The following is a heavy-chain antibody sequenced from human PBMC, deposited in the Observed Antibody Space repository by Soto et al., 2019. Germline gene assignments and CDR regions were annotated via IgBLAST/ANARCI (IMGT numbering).Heavy chain of an antibody. CDR1: GDSVSSSYYY. V-gene: IGHV4-39*01. Sequence: QVQLQESGPGLVKPSETLSLTCTVSGDSVSSSYYYWGWIRQPPGKGLEWIGRIFYSGSTYYNPSLRSRVTISVDTSKNQFSLKLSSATAADTAVYYCTRRGSSRQIYHYGMDVWGQGTTVTVSS. CDR2: IFYSGST. CDR3: TRRGSSRQIYHYGMDV. D-gene: IGHD6-13*01. J-gene: IGHJ6*02.